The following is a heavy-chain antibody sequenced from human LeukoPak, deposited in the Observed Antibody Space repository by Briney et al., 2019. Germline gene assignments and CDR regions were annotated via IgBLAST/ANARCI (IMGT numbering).Heavy chain of an antibody. D-gene: IGHD5-18*01. CDR2: ISWNSGSI. CDR1: GFTFDYYA. J-gene: IGHJ4*02. V-gene: IGHV3-9*01. Sequence: GGSLRLSCAASGFTFDYYAMHRVRQAPGKGLEWVSSISWNSGSIGYADSVQGRFTISRDNAKNSLYVQMNSLRAEDTALYYCAKGGYSYDPSYFDYWGQGTLVTVSS. CDR3: AKGGYSYDPSYFDY.